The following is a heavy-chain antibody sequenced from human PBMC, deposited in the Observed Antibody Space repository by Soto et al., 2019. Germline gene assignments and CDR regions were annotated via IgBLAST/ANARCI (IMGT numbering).Heavy chain of an antibody. CDR1: GYSFTSYW. Sequence: EVQLVQSGAEVKKPGESLRISCKGSGYSFTSYWISWVRQMPGKGLEWLGRIDPSDSYTNYSPSFQGHVTISADKSISTSYLQWSSLKASDTAMYYCAREVYYYGSGSYPEWWGQGTLVTVSS. D-gene: IGHD3-10*01. CDR2: IDPSDSYT. CDR3: AREVYYYGSGSYPEW. V-gene: IGHV5-10-1*01. J-gene: IGHJ4*02.